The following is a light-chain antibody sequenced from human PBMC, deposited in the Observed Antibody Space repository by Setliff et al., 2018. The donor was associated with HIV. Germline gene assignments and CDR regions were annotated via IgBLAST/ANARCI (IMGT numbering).Light chain of an antibody. CDR1: SGDVGGYNY. CDR2: EVN. Sequence: QSALTQPPSASGSPGQSVTISCTETSGDVGGYNYVSWYQQHPGNAPKLMIYEVNQRPSGVPDRFSGSKSGDTASLTVSGLQAEDEADYFCSSYAGSNIYVFGTGTKVTVL. J-gene: IGLJ1*01. CDR3: SSYAGSNIYV. V-gene: IGLV2-8*01.